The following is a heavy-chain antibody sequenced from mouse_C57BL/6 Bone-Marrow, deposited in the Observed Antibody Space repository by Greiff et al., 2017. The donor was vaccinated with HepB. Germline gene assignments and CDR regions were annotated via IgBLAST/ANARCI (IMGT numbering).Heavy chain of an antibody. CDR3: TTGTVPFDY. J-gene: IGHJ2*01. CDR1: GFNIKDDY. CDR2: IDPENGDT. Sequence: EVQLQQSGAELVRPGASVKLSCTASGFNIKDDYMHWVKQRPEQGLEWIGWIDPENGDTEYASKVQGKATITADTSSNTAYLQLSSLTSEDTAVYYCTTGTVPFDYWGQGTTLTVSS. V-gene: IGHV14-4*01. D-gene: IGHD1-1*01.